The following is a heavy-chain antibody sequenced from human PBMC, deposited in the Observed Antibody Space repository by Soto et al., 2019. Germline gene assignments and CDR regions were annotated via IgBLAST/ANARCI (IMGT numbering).Heavy chain of an antibody. CDR1: GYSFTSYW. D-gene: IGHD3-3*01. CDR2: IYPGDSDT. J-gene: IGHJ3*02. CDR3: ARGRAPPVLRFLEWSDDFDI. Sequence: GESRKISCKGSGYSFTSYWIGWVRQMPGKGLEWMGIIYPGDSDTRYSPSFQGQVTISADKSISTAYLQWSSLKASDTAMYYCARGRAPPVLRFLEWSDDFDISGQATMVTVSS. V-gene: IGHV5-51*01.